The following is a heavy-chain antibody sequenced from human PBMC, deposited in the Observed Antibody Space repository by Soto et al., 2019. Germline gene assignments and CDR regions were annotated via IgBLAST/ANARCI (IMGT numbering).Heavy chain of an antibody. CDR1: GFTFSSYA. D-gene: IGHD6-13*01. CDR3: MKDLLPVAAAGTHNWFDP. CDR2: ISSNGGST. V-gene: IGHV3-64D*08. Sequence: PGGSLRLSCSASGFTFSSYAMHWVRQAPGKGLEYVSAISSNGGSTYYADSVKGRFTISRDNSKNTLYLQMSSLRAEDTAVYYCMKDLLPVAAAGTHNWFDPWGQGTLVTVSS. J-gene: IGHJ5*02.